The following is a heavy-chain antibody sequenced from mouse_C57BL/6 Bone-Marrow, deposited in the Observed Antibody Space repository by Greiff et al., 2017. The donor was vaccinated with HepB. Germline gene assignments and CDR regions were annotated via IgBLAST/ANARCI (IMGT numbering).Heavy chain of an antibody. Sequence: VKVEESGPGLVQPSQSLSITCTVSGFSLTSYGVHWVRQSPGKGLEWLGVIWSGGSTDYNAAFISRLSISKDNSKSQVFFKMNSLQADDTAIYYCARSYYGSSPYFDYWGQGTTLTVSS. CDR2: IWSGGST. J-gene: IGHJ2*01. CDR1: GFSLTSYG. V-gene: IGHV2-2*01. D-gene: IGHD1-1*01. CDR3: ARSYYGSSPYFDY.